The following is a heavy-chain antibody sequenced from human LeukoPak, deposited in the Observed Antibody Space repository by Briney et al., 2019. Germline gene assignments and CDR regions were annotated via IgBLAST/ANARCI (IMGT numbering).Heavy chain of an antibody. V-gene: IGHV3-64*01. J-gene: IGHJ4*02. CDR1: GFTFSSYA. CDR2: ISSNGGST. Sequence: GGSLRLSCAASGFTFSSYAMHWVRRAPGKGLEYVSAISSNGGSTYYANSVKGRFTISRDNSKNTLYLQMNSLRAEDTAVYYCAKDLLLWFGEANYWGQGTLVTVSS. CDR3: AKDLLLWFGEANY. D-gene: IGHD3-10*01.